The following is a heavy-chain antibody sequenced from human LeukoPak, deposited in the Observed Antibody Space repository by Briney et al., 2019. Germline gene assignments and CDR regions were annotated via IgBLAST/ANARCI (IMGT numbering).Heavy chain of an antibody. CDR3: AKDGRLYAFDF. Sequence: GGSLRLSCAASGFTFSSSAMSWVRQAPGKGLEWVSIISGSGDSTYYADSVKGRFTISRDNSKNTPYLQMNSLRAEDTAVYYCAKDGRLYAFDFWGQGTMATVSS. V-gene: IGHV3-23*01. D-gene: IGHD1-26*01. J-gene: IGHJ3*01. CDR1: GFTFSSSA. CDR2: ISGSGDST.